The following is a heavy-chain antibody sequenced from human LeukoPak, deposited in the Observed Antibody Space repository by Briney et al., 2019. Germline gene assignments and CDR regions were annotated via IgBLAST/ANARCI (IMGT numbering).Heavy chain of an antibody. CDR1: GFRFSSYA. D-gene: IGHD3-10*01. J-gene: IGHJ4*02. CDR3: AKDVATMVRGVTSYDY. V-gene: IGHV3-23*01. Sequence: PGRSLRLSCAASGFRFSSYAMSWVRQAPGKGLEWVSVISGSGGSTYYADSVKGRFTISRDNSKNTLYLQMNSLRAEDTAVYYCAKDVATMVRGVTSYDYWGQGTLVTVSS. CDR2: ISGSGGST.